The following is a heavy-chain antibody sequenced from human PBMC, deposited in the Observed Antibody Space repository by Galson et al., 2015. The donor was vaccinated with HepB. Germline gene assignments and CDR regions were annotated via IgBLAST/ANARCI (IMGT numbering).Heavy chain of an antibody. D-gene: IGHD3-10*01. CDR2: INSSGGST. Sequence: SVKVSCKASGYTFTSYYMHWVRQAPGQGLEWMGIINSSGGSTSYAQKFQGRVTMTRDTSTSTVYMELSSLRSEDTAVYYCARGGRDSGTPRFGFDPWGQGTLVTVSS. V-gene: IGHV1-46*01. CDR3: ARGGRDSGTPRFGFDP. CDR1: GYTFTSYY. J-gene: IGHJ5*02.